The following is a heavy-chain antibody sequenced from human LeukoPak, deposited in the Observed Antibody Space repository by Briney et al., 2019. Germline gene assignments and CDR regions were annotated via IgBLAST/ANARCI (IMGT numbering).Heavy chain of an antibody. CDR1: GYTFTGYY. D-gene: IGHD3-22*01. V-gene: IGHV1-2*04. CDR3: ARGYYDSSGYAIDAFDI. Sequence: ASVKVSCKASGYTFTGYYMHWVRQAPGQGLEWMGWINPNSGGTNYAQKFQGWVTMTRDTSISTAYMELSRLRSDDTAVYYCARGYYDSSGYAIDAFDIWGQGTMVTVSS. CDR2: INPNSGGT. J-gene: IGHJ3*02.